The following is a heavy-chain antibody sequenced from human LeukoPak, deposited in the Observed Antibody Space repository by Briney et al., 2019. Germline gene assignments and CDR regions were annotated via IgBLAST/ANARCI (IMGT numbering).Heavy chain of an antibody. J-gene: IGHJ4*02. V-gene: IGHV1-46*01. CDR2: INPSGGST. CDR1: GYTFTSYY. Sequence: ASVKVSCKASGYTFTSYYMHWVRQAPGQGLEWMGIINPSGGSTSYAQKFQGRVTMTRDTSTSTVYMELSSLRSEDTAVYYCARERDDILTGNRGTPFDYWGQGTLVTVSS. CDR3: ARERDDILTGNRGTPFDY. D-gene: IGHD3-9*01.